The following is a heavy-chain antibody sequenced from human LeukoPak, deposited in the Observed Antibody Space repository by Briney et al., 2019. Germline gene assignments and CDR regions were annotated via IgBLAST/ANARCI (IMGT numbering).Heavy chain of an antibody. D-gene: IGHD3-3*01. CDR3: ARDQGFWSVFYCDS. CDR1: GFTFSSYW. CDR2: IKQDGSEK. J-gene: IGHJ4*02. Sequence: GGSLRLSCAASGFTFSSYWMSWVRQAPGKGLEWVANIKQDGSEKYYVDSVKGRFTISRDNAKNSLYLQMNSLRAEDTAVYYCARDQGFWSVFYCDSWGQGPLVTVSS. V-gene: IGHV3-7*01.